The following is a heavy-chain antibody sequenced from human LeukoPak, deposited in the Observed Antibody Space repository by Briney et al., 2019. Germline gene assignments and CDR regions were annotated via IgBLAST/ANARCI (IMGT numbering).Heavy chain of an antibody. CDR3: AREVWGPEY. CDR2: IKQDGSGK. V-gene: IGHV3-7*01. Sequence: GGSLRLSCAASGFTFTKYWMTWVRQAPGKGLEWVGNIKQDGSGKNYMDSVKGRFTISRDNTKNSVYLQMSSLRAEDTAVYYCAREVWGPEYWGQGTLVTVSS. CDR1: GFTFTKYW. J-gene: IGHJ4*02. D-gene: IGHD1-14*01.